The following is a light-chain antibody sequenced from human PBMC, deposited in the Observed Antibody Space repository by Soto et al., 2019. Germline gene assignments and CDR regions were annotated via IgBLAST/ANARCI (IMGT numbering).Light chain of an antibody. Sequence: QSALTQPPSSSVSPGQSVTISFTGTSSDVGGYNYVSWYQQHPGKAPKLVIYEVTKRPSGVPDRFSGSKSGNTASLTVSGLQAEDEADYYCSSFTGASTIFGTGTKVTVL. CDR3: SSFTGASTI. V-gene: IGLV2-8*01. CDR1: SSDVGGYNY. J-gene: IGLJ1*01. CDR2: EVT.